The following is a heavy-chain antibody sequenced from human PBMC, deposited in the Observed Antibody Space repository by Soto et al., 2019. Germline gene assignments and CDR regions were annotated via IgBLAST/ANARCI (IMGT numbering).Heavy chain of an antibody. V-gene: IGHV3-48*02. CDR2: IGSSGSTI. CDR3: ARDLGYGLLDY. J-gene: IGHJ4*02. Sequence: EVQLVESGGGLVQPGGSLRLSCAASGFTFSSYSMNWVRQAPGTGLEWVSYIGSSGSTIYYADSVKVRFTISRDSAKNSLYQQMNSLRDEDTAVYYCARDLGYGLLDYWGQVTLVTVSS. D-gene: IGHD5-18*01. CDR1: GFTFSSYS.